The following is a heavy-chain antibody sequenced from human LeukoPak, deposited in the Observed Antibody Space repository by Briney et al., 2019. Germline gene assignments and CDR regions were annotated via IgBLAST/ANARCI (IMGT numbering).Heavy chain of an antibody. CDR1: GYSISSGYY. V-gene: IGHV4-38-2*02. D-gene: IGHD6-19*01. CDR3: ARGTAREDSGWYWVDYYYYMDV. CDR2: IYHSGST. J-gene: IGHJ6*03. Sequence: PSETLSLTCTVSGYSISSGYYWGWIRQPPGKGLEWIGSIYHSGSTYYNPSLKSRVTISVDTSKNQFSLKLSSVTAADTAVYYCARGTAREDSGWYWVDYYYYMDVWGKGTTVTVSS.